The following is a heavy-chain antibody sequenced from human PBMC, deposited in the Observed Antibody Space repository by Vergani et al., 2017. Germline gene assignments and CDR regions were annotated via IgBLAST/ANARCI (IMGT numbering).Heavy chain of an antibody. Sequence: QVQLQQWGAGLLKPSETLSLTCAVYGGSFSGYYWSWILQPPGKGLEGIGEINHSGSTNYNPSLKSRVTISVDTSKNQFSLKLSSVTAADTAVYYCARGDIYCSGGSCYSIYFDYWGQGTLVTVSS. CDR3: ARGDIYCSGGSCYSIYFDY. V-gene: IGHV4-34*01. J-gene: IGHJ4*02. D-gene: IGHD2-15*01. CDR1: GGSFSGYY. CDR2: INHSGST.